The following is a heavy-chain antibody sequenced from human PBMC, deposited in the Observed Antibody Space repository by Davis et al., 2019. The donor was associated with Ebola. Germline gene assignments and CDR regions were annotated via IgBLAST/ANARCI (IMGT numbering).Heavy chain of an antibody. CDR1: GFTFSSYE. V-gene: IGHV3-48*03. Sequence: GESLKISCAASGFTFSSYEMNWVRQAPGKGLEWVSYISSSGSTIYYADSVKGRFTISRDNAKNSLYLQMNSLRAEDTAVYYCARALRYSSSYFYYYYGMDVWGQGTTVTVSS. D-gene: IGHD6-6*01. CDR3: ARALRYSSSYFYYYYGMDV. J-gene: IGHJ6*02. CDR2: ISSSGSTI.